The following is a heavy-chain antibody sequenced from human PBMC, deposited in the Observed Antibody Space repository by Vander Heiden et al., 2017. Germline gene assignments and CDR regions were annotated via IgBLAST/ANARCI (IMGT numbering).Heavy chain of an antibody. Sequence: VRLEKSGGGLVKPGGSLRLSCVATRITFSDAGMPWVRQAPGKGLEGVGRSKSKTDGGITDYLPPKKGRCSISRDDSKNTLYLQMNRLKIEDTGIYYCITDTAAAGSRGSGLDVWGQGTTVTVAS. J-gene: IGHJ6*02. CDR2: SKSKTDGGIT. CDR3: ITDTAAAGSRGSGLDV. D-gene: IGHD6-13*01. V-gene: IGHV3-15*01. CDR1: RITFSDAG.